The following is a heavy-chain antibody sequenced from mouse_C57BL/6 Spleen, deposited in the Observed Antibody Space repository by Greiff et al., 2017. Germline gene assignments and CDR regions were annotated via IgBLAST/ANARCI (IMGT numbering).Heavy chain of an antibody. J-gene: IGHJ4*01. V-gene: IGHV1-15*01. D-gene: IGHD1-1*01. CDR2: IDPETGGT. Sequence: VQLQQSGAELVRPGASVTLSCKASGYTFTDYEMHWVKQTPVHGLEWIGAIDPETGGTAYNQKFKGKAILTADKSSSTAYMELRSLTAEDSAVDYCTRSYYGSRSAMDYWGQVTSVTVSS. CDR3: TRSYYGSRSAMDY. CDR1: GYTFTDYE.